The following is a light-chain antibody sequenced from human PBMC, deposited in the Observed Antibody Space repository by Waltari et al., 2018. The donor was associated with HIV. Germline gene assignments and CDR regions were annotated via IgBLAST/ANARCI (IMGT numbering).Light chain of an antibody. CDR1: QSIRNW. V-gene: IGKV1-5*03. J-gene: IGKJ2*01. Sequence: DIQMTQSPSTLSASVGDRVTLTCRASQSIRNWLAWYQQKPGKAPKLLIYKASSSDSGVPSRFSGYGYGTEFTLTISSLQPDDAATYYCQQYDSYSYTFGQGTKLEIK. CDR3: QQYDSYSYT. CDR2: KAS.